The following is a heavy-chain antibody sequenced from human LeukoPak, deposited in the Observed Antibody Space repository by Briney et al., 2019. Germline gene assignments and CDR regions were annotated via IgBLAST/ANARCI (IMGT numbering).Heavy chain of an antibody. J-gene: IGHJ4*02. CDR3: AKEAIYCSGGDCYWYYFDY. CDR2: INWDGSFT. Sequence: PGGSLRLSCAASGFTFDDYAMHWVRQVPGKGLEWVALINWDGSFTYYVDSVKGRFTISRDNSRNSLFLQMNSLRTEDTALYYCAKEAIYCSGGDCYWYYFDYWGQGTPVTVSS. CDR1: GFTFDDYA. D-gene: IGHD2-15*01. V-gene: IGHV3-43*01.